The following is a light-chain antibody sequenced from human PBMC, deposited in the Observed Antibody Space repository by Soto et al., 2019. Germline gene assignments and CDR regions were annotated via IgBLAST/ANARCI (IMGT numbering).Light chain of an antibody. CDR2: DVS. CDR1: QSVGNF. CDR3: QHRANWPPSVT. J-gene: IGKJ4*01. Sequence: EVVLTQSPATLSLSPRARATLSCRASQSVGNFLAWYHQKPGQAPRLLIYDVSNRATGIPARFVGSGSGTDFTLTIRKLEPEDFAVYYCQHRANWPPSVTFGGGTRV. V-gene: IGKV3-11*01.